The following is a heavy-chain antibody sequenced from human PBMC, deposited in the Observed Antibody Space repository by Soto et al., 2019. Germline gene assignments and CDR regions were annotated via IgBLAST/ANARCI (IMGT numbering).Heavy chain of an antibody. D-gene: IGHD3-22*01. V-gene: IGHV1-69*01. Sequence: SVKVSCKGSGGTFSSYAISWVRQAPGQGVEWMGGIIPIFGTANYAQKFQGRVTITADESTSTAYMELSSLRSEDPAVYYCARVVRITMIVVVPHWFDPWGQGTLVTVSS. CDR1: GGTFSSYA. CDR2: IIPIFGTA. J-gene: IGHJ5*02. CDR3: ARVVRITMIVVVPHWFDP.